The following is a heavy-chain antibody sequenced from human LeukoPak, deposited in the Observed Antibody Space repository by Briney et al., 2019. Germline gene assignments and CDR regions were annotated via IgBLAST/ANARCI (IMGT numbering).Heavy chain of an antibody. CDR2: IYYSGST. Sequence: PSETLSLTCTVSGGSISSYYWSWIRQPPGKGLEWIGYIYYSGSTNYNPSLKSRVTISVDTSKNQFSLKLSSVTAADTAVYYCARMYSSSWSWGDAFDIWGQGTMATVSS. CDR1: GGSISSYY. J-gene: IGHJ3*02. V-gene: IGHV4-59*08. D-gene: IGHD6-13*01. CDR3: ARMYSSSWSWGDAFDI.